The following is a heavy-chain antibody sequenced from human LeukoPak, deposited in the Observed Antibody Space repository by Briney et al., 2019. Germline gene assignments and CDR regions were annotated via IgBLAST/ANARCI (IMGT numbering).Heavy chain of an antibody. Sequence: PGGSLRLSCAASGFTFSSYAMSWVRQAPGKGLEWVAVIGYDGSDKYYADPVKGRFTISRDNSKNTLFLQMNSLRAEDTAVYYCARSNGYYNPFNYWGQGTLVTVSS. CDR2: IGYDGSDK. D-gene: IGHD3-22*01. CDR1: GFTFSSYA. CDR3: ARSNGYYNPFNY. J-gene: IGHJ4*02. V-gene: IGHV3-33*08.